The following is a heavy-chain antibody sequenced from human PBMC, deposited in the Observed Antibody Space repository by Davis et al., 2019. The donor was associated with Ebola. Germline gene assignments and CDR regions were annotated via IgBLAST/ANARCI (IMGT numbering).Heavy chain of an antibody. D-gene: IGHD2-15*01. CDR1: GFTFSSYW. Sequence: GESLKISCAASGFTFSSYWMHWVRQAPGKGLVWVSRINSDGSSTSYADSVKGRFTISRDNSKNTLYLQMNSLRAEDTAVYYCAKDRVVVAATPDWFDPWGQGTLVTVSS. J-gene: IGHJ5*02. V-gene: IGHV3-74*01. CDR2: INSDGSST. CDR3: AKDRVVVAATPDWFDP.